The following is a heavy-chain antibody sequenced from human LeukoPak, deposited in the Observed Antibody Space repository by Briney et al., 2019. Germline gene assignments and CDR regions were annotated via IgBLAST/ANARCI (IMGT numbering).Heavy chain of an antibody. CDR1: GGSISSSSYY. J-gene: IGHJ4*02. CDR3: ARSRGYSYGTTFLDY. V-gene: IGHV4-39*07. Sequence: SETLSLTCTVSGGSISSSSYYWGWIRQPPGKGLEWIGSIYYGGSTYYNPSLKSRVTISVDTSKNQFSLKPSSVTAADTAVYYCARSRGYSYGTTFLDYWGQGTLVTVSS. D-gene: IGHD5-18*01. CDR2: IYYGGST.